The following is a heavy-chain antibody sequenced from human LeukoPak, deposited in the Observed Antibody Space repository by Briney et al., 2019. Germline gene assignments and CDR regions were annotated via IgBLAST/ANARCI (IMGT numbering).Heavy chain of an antibody. CDR2: IIPIFGTA. V-gene: IGHV1-69*05. Sequence: SVKVSCKASGGTFSSYAISWVRQAPGQGLEWMGGIIPIFGTANYAQKFQGRVTITTDESTSTAYMELRSLRSDDTAVYYCARDRQWLAYWYFDLWGRGTLVTVSS. D-gene: IGHD6-19*01. J-gene: IGHJ2*01. CDR3: ARDRQWLAYWYFDL. CDR1: GGTFSSYA.